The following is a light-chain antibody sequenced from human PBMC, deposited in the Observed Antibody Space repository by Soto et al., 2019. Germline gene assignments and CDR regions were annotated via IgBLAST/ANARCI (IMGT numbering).Light chain of an antibody. CDR2: DAS. CDR3: QQRSNWPPSLT. V-gene: IGKV3-11*01. J-gene: IGKJ4*01. Sequence: EIVLTQSPATLSSFPGDRVTLSCRASQSVSSYLAWYQQKPGQAPRLLIYDASNRATGIPARFSGSGSGTDFTLTISSLEPEDFAVYYCQQRSNWPPSLTFGGGTKVDIK. CDR1: QSVSSY.